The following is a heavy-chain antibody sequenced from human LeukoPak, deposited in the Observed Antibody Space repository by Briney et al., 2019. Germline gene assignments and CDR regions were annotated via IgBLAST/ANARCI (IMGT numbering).Heavy chain of an antibody. V-gene: IGHV4-59*01. D-gene: IGHD1-26*01. CDR2: IYYSGST. CDR3: ARARGSGSDSPFYYYYYMDV. CDR1: GGSISSYY. Sequence: SETLSLTCTVSGGSISSYYWSWLRQPPGKGLEWVGYIYYSGSTNYNPSLKSRVTISVDTSKNQFSLKLSSVTAADTAVYYCARARGSGSDSPFYYYYYMDVWGKGTTVTISS. J-gene: IGHJ6*03.